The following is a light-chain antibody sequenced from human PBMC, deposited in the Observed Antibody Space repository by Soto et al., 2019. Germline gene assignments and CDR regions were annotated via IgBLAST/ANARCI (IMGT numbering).Light chain of an antibody. V-gene: IGKV3-11*01. CDR1: QSVSSS. Sequence: EIVLTQSPATLSLSPGERATLSCRASQSVSSSLAWYQQKPGQAPRLLIYDASTRATGIPARFSGSGSGTAFTLIISSIEAEDIAVYYCQQHSNWPPLTFGGGTKVEIK. CDR3: QQHSNWPPLT. CDR2: DAS. J-gene: IGKJ4*01.